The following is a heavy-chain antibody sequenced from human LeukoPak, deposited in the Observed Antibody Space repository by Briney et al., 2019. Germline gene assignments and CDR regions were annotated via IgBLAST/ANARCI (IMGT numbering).Heavy chain of an antibody. D-gene: IGHD5-18*01. Sequence: PSETLSLTCNVAGGSIGGYHWSWIRQPPGKELEWIGCIYYSGSTNYNPSLKSRVTISVDTSKNQFSLKLSSVTAADTAVYYCARFSYSYGYYYYYYYGMDVWGQGTTVTVSS. J-gene: IGHJ6*02. CDR1: GGSIGGYH. CDR2: IYYSGST. CDR3: ARFSYSYGYYYYYYYGMDV. V-gene: IGHV4-59*01.